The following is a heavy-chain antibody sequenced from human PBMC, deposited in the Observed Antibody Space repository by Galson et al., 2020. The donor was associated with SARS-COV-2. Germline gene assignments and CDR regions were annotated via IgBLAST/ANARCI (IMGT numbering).Heavy chain of an antibody. CDR2: INPNSGGT. CDR1: GYTFTGYY. Sequence: ASVKVSCKASGYTFTGYYMHWVRQAPGQGLEWMGWINPNSGGTNYAQKFQGRVTMTRDTSISTAYMELSRLRSDDTAVYYCGRDSSITAGGSFDYWGQGTLVTVSS. D-gene: IGHD6-6*01. V-gene: IGHV1-2*02. CDR3: GRDSSITAGGSFDY. J-gene: IGHJ4*02.